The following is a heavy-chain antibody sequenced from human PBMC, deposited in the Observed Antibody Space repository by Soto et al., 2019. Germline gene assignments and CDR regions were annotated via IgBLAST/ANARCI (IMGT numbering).Heavy chain of an antibody. CDR3: ARAITMVRGVIRRYYYYMDV. J-gene: IGHJ6*03. CDR1: GYTFTSYD. D-gene: IGHD3-10*01. V-gene: IGHV1-8*01. Sequence: ASVKVSCKASGYTFTSYDINWVRQATGQGLEWMGWMNPNSGNTGYAQKFQGRVTMTRNTSISTAYMELSSLRSEDTAVYYCARAITMVRGVIRRYYYYMDVWGKGTTVTVSS. CDR2: MNPNSGNT.